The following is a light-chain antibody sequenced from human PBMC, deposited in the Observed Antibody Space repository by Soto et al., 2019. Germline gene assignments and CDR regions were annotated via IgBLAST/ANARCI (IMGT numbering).Light chain of an antibody. Sequence: QSALTQPPSASGSPGQSVTISCTGTSSDVGGYNYVSWYQQHPGKAPKLMIYEVSKRPSGVPDRFSGSKSGNTASLTVSGLQAEDEADYYCSSNAGINSDYVFGTGTKLTVL. CDR2: EVS. CDR3: SSNAGINSDYV. CDR1: SSDVGGYNY. V-gene: IGLV2-8*01. J-gene: IGLJ1*01.